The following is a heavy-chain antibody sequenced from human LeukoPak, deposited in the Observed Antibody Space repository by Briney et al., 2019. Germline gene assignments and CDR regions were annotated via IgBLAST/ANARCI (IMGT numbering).Heavy chain of an antibody. CDR1: GYSFTSYW. J-gene: IGHJ3*02. Sequence: GESLKISCKGSGYSFTSYWIGWVRQMPGKGLEWMGIIYPGDSDTRYSPSFQGQVTISADKSISTAYLQWSSLKASDTAMYYCARRARGCSSGTCYFDTFDIWGQGTMVTVSS. D-gene: IGHD2-15*01. V-gene: IGHV5-51*01. CDR3: ARRARGCSSGTCYFDTFDI. CDR2: IYPGDSDT.